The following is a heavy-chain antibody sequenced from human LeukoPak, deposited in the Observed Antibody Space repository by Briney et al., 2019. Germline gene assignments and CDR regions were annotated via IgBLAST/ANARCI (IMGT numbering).Heavy chain of an antibody. J-gene: IGHJ4*02. CDR2: ISSSSSYI. Sequence: GGSLRLSCAASGFTFSSYSMTWVRQAPGKGLEWVSSISSSSSYIYYADSVKGRFTISRDNAKNSLYLQMNSLRAEDTAVYYCARVSDERWSSGWYVDYWGQGTLVTVSS. CDR1: GFTFSSYS. V-gene: IGHV3-21*01. CDR3: ARVSDERWSSGWYVDY. D-gene: IGHD6-19*01.